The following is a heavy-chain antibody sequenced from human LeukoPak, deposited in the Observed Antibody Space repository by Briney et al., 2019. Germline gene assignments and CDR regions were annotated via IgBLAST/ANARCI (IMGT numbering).Heavy chain of an antibody. Sequence: GGSLSLSCAASGFIFSSYEMNWVGQAPGKGLEWVSYISSSGSTIYYAGSVKGRFTISRDNAKNSLYLQMNSLRAEDTAVYYCAREPEEYSSGWRPYYFDYWGQGTLVTVSS. CDR3: AREPEEYSSGWRPYYFDY. V-gene: IGHV3-48*03. CDR1: GFIFSSYE. J-gene: IGHJ4*02. D-gene: IGHD6-19*01. CDR2: ISSSGSTI.